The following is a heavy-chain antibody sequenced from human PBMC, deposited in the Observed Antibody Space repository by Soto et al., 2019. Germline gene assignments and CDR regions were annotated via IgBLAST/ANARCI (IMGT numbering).Heavy chain of an antibody. CDR3: ARALIYYDSSGFDY. CDR2: IYSGGST. CDR1: GFTVSSNY. D-gene: IGHD3-22*01. V-gene: IGHV3-53*01. Sequence: EVQLVESGGGLIQPGGSLRLSCAASGFTVSSNYMSWVRQAPGKGLEWVSVIYSGGSTYYADSVKGRFTISRDNSKNTLYLQMNSLRAEDTAVYYCARALIYYDSSGFDYWGQGTLVTVSS. J-gene: IGHJ4*02.